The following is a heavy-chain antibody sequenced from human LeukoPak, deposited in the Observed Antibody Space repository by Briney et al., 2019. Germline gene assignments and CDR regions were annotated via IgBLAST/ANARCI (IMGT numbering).Heavy chain of an antibody. CDR3: ARGNYRDENSYGSKAAFDY. J-gene: IGHJ4*02. CDR1: GYTFTGYY. Sequence: GASVKVSCKASGYTFTGYYTHWVRQAPGQGLEWMGWISAYNGNTNYAQKLQGRVTMTRDTSTSTVYMDLRSLRSDDTAVYYCARGNYRDENSYGSKAAFDYWGQGTLVTVSS. D-gene: IGHD3-16*02. CDR2: ISAYNGNT. V-gene: IGHV1-18*04.